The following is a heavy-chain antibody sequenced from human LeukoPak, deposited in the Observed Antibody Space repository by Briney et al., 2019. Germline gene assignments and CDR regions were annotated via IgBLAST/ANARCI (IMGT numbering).Heavy chain of an antibody. CDR3: AIDHLGGMDV. CDR1: GFTFSSYR. D-gene: IGHD3-16*01. J-gene: IGHJ6*02. Sequence: GGSPRLSCAASGFTFSSYRMNWVRQAPGKGLEWVANIKQDGSEEDYVDSVKGRFTISRDNAKNSLYLQMKSLRAEDTAVYYCAIDHLGGMDVWSQGTTVTVSS. CDR2: IKQDGSEE. V-gene: IGHV3-7*03.